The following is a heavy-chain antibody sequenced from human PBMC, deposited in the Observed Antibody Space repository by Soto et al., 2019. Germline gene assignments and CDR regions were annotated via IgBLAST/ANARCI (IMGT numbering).Heavy chain of an antibody. CDR2: MNPNSGNT. Sequence: ASVKVSCKASGYTFTSYDINWVRQATGQGLEWMGWMNPNSGNTGYAQKFQGRVTMTRNTSISTAYMELSSLRSEETAVYYCARPYGRNYGFLEWLLPLEDYYYYMDVWGKGTTVTVSS. CDR1: GYTFTSYD. CDR3: ARPYGRNYGFLEWLLPLEDYYYYMDV. V-gene: IGHV1-8*01. J-gene: IGHJ6*03. D-gene: IGHD3-3*01.